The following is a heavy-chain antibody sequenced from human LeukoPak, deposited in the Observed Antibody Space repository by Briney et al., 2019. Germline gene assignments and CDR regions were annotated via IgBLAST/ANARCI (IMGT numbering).Heavy chain of an antibody. CDR2: MKQSGTP. CDR1: GGSFSAFH. Sequence: SETLSLTCAVYGGSFSAFHWNWIRQSPAKGLEWLGEMKQSGTPRYTPTLQSRVTISVDKSKNQFSLNVRSVTAADTAVYYCASRPFLYGFRTYFDNWAQGTLVTVSS. V-gene: IGHV4-34*01. CDR3: ASRPFLYGFRTYFDN. D-gene: IGHD3-10*01. J-gene: IGHJ4*02.